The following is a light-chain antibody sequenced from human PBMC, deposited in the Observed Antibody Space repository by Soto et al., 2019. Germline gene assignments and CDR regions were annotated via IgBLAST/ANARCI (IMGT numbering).Light chain of an antibody. CDR1: SSDVGGYDY. Sequence: QSALTQPASVSGSPGQSIAISCTGTSSDVGGYDYVSWYQHHPGKAPKLIIYDVSNRPSGVSNRFSGSKSGNTASLTISGLQIEDEAEYYCSSHTSTNTLVFGGGTKLTVL. J-gene: IGLJ2*01. V-gene: IGLV2-14*03. CDR3: SSHTSTNTLV. CDR2: DVS.